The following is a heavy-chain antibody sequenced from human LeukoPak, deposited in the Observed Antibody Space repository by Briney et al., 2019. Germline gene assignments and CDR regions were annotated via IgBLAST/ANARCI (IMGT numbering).Heavy chain of an antibody. J-gene: IGHJ4*02. CDR1: GGSFSGYY. V-gene: IGHV4-34*01. Sequence: PSETLSLTCAVYGGSFSGYYWSWIRQPPGKGLEWIGEINHSGSTNYNPPLKSRVTISVDTSKNQFSLKLSSVTAADTAVYYCASAYYYDSSGYLNVSYYFDYWGQGTLVTVSS. CDR3: ASAYYYDSSGYLNVSYYFDY. CDR2: INHSGST. D-gene: IGHD3-22*01.